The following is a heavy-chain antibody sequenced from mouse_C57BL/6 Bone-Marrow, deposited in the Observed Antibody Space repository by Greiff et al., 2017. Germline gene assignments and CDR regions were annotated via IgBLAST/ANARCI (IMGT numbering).Heavy chain of an antibody. D-gene: IGHD1-1*01. CDR3: ATLTTPDLDV. V-gene: IGHV5-4*03. J-gene: IGHJ1*03. CDR1: GFTFSSYA. CDR2: ISDGGSYT. Sequence: EVKLVESGGGLVKPGVSLKLSCAASGFTFSSYAMSWVRQTPEKRLEWVATISDGGSYTYYPANVKGRFTISRDNAKNNLYLQMSHLKSEDTAMYSCATLTTPDLDVWGTGTTVTVSS.